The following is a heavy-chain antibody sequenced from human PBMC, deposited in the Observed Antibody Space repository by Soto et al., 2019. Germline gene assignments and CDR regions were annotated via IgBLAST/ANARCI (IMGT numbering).Heavy chain of an antibody. V-gene: IGHV1-18*01. J-gene: IGHJ3*02. CDR3: ARGAGWTNAFDI. CDR1: GYDFTAYD. CDR2: ISAYNGNT. Sequence: ASVKVSCKASGYDFTAYDINWVRQASGQGLEWMGWISAYNGNTNYAQRLQGRVTMTTDTSMSTAYMELRSLRSDDTAVYYCARGAGWTNAFDIWGQGTMVTVS. D-gene: IGHD6-19*01.